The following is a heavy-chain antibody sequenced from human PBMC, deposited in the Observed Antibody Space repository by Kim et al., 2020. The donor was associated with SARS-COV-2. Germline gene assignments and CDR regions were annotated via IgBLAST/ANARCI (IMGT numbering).Heavy chain of an antibody. V-gene: IGHV1-18*01. Sequence: QELQGRVTMTTDTSTSTAYMELRSLRSDDTAVYYCARRAAAGLPGYGMDVWGQGTTVTVSS. CDR3: ARRAAAGLPGYGMDV. D-gene: IGHD6-13*01. J-gene: IGHJ6*02.